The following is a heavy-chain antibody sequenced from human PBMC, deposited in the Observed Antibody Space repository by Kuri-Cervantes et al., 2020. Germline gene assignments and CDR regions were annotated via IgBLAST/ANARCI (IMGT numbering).Heavy chain of an antibody. Sequence: GESLKISCAASGFTVSSNYMSWVRQAPGKGLEWVSVIYSGGSTYYADSVKGRFTISRDNAKNSLYLQMNSLRAEDTAVYYCARETSGGWFDYWGQGTLVTVSS. V-gene: IGHV3-66*01. CDR3: ARETSGGWFDY. CDR1: GFTVSSNY. CDR2: IYSGGST. J-gene: IGHJ4*02. D-gene: IGHD6-19*01.